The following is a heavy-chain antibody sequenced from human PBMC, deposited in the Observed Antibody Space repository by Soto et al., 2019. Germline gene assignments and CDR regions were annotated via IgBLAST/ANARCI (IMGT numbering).Heavy chain of an antibody. CDR3: ARGPSVVVVAATNWFDP. CDR1: GYTFTGYY. CDR2: INPNSGGT. J-gene: IGHJ5*02. D-gene: IGHD2-15*01. V-gene: IGHV1-2*04. Sequence: QVQLVQSGAEVKKPGASVKVSCKASGYTFTGYYMHWVRQAPGQGLEWMGWINPNSGGTNYAQKFQGWVTMTRGTSISTAYMELSRLRSDDTAVYYCARGPSVVVVAATNWFDPWGQGTLVTVSS.